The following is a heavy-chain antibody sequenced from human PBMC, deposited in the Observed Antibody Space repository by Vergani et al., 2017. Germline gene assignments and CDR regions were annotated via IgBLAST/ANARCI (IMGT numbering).Heavy chain of an antibody. J-gene: IGHJ6*02. CDR3: AKDGPSSGWYLRKDYYYYGMDV. D-gene: IGHD6-19*01. V-gene: IGHV3-30*02. CDR1: GFTFSSYA. Sequence: VQLLESGGGLVQPGGSLRLSCAASGFTFSSYAMSWVRQAPGKGLEWVAFIRYDGSNKYYADSVKGRFTISRDNSKNTLYLQMNSLRAEDTAVYYCAKDGPSSGWYLRKDYYYYGMDVWGQ. CDR2: IRYDGSNK.